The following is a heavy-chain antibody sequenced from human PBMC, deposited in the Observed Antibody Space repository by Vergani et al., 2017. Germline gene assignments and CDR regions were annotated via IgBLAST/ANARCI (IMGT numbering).Heavy chain of an antibody. CDR1: GGPFSSYA. CDR2: IIPIFGTA. J-gene: IGHJ6*02. Sequence: QVQLVQSGAEVKKPGSSVKVSCKASGGPFSSYAISWVRQAPGQGLDWMGGIIPIFGTANHAPKFQGRVTITADESTSPAYMELSSLRSEDTAVYYCARTENYDIWTAPAERSGMDVWGQGTTVTVSS. V-gene: IGHV1-69*12. CDR3: ARTENYDIWTAPAERSGMDV. D-gene: IGHD3-9*01.